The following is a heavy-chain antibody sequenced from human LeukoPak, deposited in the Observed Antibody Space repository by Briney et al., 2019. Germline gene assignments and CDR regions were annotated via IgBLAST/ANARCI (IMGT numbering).Heavy chain of an antibody. CDR2: ISYSGST. CDR3: ARHTSGTMFSY. D-gene: IGHD1-1*01. Sequence: SETLSLTCTVSGGSIGGSSPYWGWIRQPPGKGLEWVGTISYSGSTFYSPSLRGRITISVDTSRKQCSLNLSSVTATDTAVYYCARHTSGTMFSYWGQGALVTVSS. J-gene: IGHJ4*02. V-gene: IGHV4-39*01. CDR1: GGSIGGSSPY.